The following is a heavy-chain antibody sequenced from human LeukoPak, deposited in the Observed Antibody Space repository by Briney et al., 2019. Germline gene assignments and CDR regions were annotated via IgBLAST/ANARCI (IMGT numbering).Heavy chain of an antibody. D-gene: IGHD6-13*01. CDR2: IGTAGDT. Sequence: PGGSLRLSCAASGFTFSSYDMHWVRQATGKGLEWVSAIGTAGDTYYPGSVKGRFTISRENAKNSLYPQMNSLRAGDTAVFYCARGLIAAAGTFDYWGQGTLVTVSS. V-gene: IGHV3-13*01. CDR3: ARGLIAAAGTFDY. J-gene: IGHJ4*02. CDR1: GFTFSSYD.